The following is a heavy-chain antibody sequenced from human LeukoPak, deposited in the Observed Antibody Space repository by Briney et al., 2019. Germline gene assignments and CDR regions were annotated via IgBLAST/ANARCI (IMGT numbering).Heavy chain of an antibody. V-gene: IGHV3-74*01. D-gene: IGHD6-13*01. Sequence: GGSLRLSCAASGFTLSTYWMHWVREGPGKGLVWVSCINSDGSRTTYADSVKGRFTISRDNAKNTLYLQMNTLRVEDTAVYYCARGSWSAADTNIDYWGQGTLVTVSS. CDR2: INSDGSRT. CDR3: ARGSWSAADTNIDY. J-gene: IGHJ4*02. CDR1: GFTLSTYW.